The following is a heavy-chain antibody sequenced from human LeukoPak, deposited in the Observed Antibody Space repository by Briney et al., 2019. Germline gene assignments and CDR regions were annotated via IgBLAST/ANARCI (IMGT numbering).Heavy chain of an antibody. CDR1: GYTFTGYY. D-gene: IGHD6-6*01. V-gene: IGHV1-2*06. CDR2: INPNSGGT. Sequence: ASVKVSCKASGYTFTGYYMHWVRQAPGQGLEWMGRINPNSGGTNYAQKLQGRVTMTTDTSTSTAYLELRSLRSEDTAVYYCARDRPSWGGSSADFDYWGQGTLVTVSS. CDR3: ARDRPSWGGSSADFDY. J-gene: IGHJ4*02.